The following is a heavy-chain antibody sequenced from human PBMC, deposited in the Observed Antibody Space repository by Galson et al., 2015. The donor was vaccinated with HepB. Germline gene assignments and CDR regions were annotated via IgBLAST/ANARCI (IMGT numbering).Heavy chain of an antibody. D-gene: IGHD1-26*01. J-gene: IGHJ5*02. Sequence: TLSLTCTVSGGSISSYYWSWIRQPPGKGLEWIGYTYYSGSTNYNPSLKSRVTISVDTSKNQFSLKLSSVTAADTAVYYCARRIVGATWGAKLVEWGNWFDPWGQGTLVTVSS. CDR2: TYYSGST. CDR1: GGSISSYY. V-gene: IGHV4-59*08. CDR3: ARRIVGATWGAKLVEWGNWFDP.